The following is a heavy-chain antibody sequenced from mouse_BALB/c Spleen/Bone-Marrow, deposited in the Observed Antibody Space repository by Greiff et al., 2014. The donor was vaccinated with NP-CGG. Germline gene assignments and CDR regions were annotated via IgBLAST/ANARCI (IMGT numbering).Heavy chain of an antibody. Sequence: QVQLQQSGPELVKPGASVKISCTGSGYAFSSSWMNWVKQRPGQGLEWIGRIYPGDGDTNSNGRFKGKATLTADRSSNTAYMQPSSLTSVDSAVYFCARSAYYGSRYGAMDYWGQGTSVTVSS. CDR3: ARSAYYGSRYGAMDY. CDR1: GYAFSSSW. V-gene: IGHV1-82*01. D-gene: IGHD1-1*01. CDR2: IYPGDGDT. J-gene: IGHJ4*01.